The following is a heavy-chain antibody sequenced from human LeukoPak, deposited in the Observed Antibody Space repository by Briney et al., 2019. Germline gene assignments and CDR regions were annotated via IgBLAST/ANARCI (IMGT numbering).Heavy chain of an antibody. CDR1: GFTFSTYT. Sequence: PGGSLRLSCVSSGFTFSTYTMHWVRQAPGKGLEWVSGIKSDGSTTRYADSVKGRFTISRDNVKNTLWMQMNSLRAGDTAVYYCATDLDDGGYSHFDFWGQGTLVTVSS. V-gene: IGHV3-74*01. D-gene: IGHD4-23*01. CDR3: ATDLDDGGYSHFDF. J-gene: IGHJ4*02. CDR2: IKSDGSTT.